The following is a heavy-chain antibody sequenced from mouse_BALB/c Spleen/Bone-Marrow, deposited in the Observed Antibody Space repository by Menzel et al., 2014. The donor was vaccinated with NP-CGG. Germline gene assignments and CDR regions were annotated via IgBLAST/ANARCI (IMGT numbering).Heavy chain of an antibody. CDR1: GFNFKDTY. V-gene: IGHV14-3*02. CDR3: ARFQLLRSRGLDY. Sequence: VQLKESGAELVKPGASVKLSCTASGFNFKDTYMHWVKQRPEQGLEWIGRIDPATGNTKYDPKFQGKATITADTSSNTAYLQLSSLTSEDTAVYYCARFQLLRSRGLDYWGQGTTLTVSS. D-gene: IGHD1-1*01. J-gene: IGHJ2*01. CDR2: IDPATGNT.